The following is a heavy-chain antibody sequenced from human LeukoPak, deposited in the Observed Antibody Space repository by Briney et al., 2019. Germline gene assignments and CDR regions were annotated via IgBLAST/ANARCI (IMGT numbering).Heavy chain of an antibody. CDR2: ISSSSSYT. J-gene: IGHJ6*04. CDR3: ATGIYYYYGMYV. Sequence: PGGSLRLSCAASGFTFSDYYMSWIRQAPGKGLEWVSYISSSSSYTNYADSVKGRFTISRDNAKNSLYLQMNSLRAEDTAVYYCATGIYYYYGMYVWGKGTTVTVSS. CDR1: GFTFSDYY. V-gene: IGHV3-11*06. D-gene: IGHD1-1*01.